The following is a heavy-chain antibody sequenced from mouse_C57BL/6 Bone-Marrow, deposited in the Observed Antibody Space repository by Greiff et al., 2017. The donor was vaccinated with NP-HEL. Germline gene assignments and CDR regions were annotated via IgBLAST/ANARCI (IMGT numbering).Heavy chain of an antibody. J-gene: IGHJ3*01. V-gene: IGHV5-9-1*02. D-gene: IGHD2-4*01. Sequence: EVKLMESGEGLVKPGGSLKLSCAASGFTFSSYAMSWVRQTPEKGLEWVAYISSGGDYIYYADTVKGRFTISRDNARNTLYLQMSSLKSEDTAMYYCTRGETYDYDVAYWGQGTLVTVSA. CDR1: GFTFSSYA. CDR3: TRGETYDYDVAY. CDR2: ISSGGDYI.